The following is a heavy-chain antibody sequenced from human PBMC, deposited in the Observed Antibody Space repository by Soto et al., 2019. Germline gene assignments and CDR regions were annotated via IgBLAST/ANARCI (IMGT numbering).Heavy chain of an antibody. CDR1: GFTFSSYW. Sequence: EVQLVESGGGLVQPGGSLRLSCAASGFTFSSYWMTWVRQAPGKGLEWVANIKEDGSGKYYVDSVKGRFTISRDNTKNALYLQSNSLRAEDTATYYCVTAWYKDVWGYYFDYWGQGTLVTVSS. V-gene: IGHV3-7*01. CDR2: IKEDGSGK. D-gene: IGHD3-10*02. CDR3: VTAWYKDVWGYYFDY. J-gene: IGHJ4*02.